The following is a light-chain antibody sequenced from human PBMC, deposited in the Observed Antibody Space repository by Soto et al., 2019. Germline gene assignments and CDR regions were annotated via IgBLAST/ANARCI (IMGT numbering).Light chain of an antibody. Sequence: DIQMTQSPSSLSASVGDRVTITWQASQDISNYLNWFQQKPGKAPKLLIYDASNLETGVPSRFSGSGSGTDFTFTISSLQPKDIATYYCQQYDNLPITFGQGTRLEIK. J-gene: IGKJ5*01. V-gene: IGKV1-33*01. CDR3: QQYDNLPIT. CDR1: QDISNY. CDR2: DAS.